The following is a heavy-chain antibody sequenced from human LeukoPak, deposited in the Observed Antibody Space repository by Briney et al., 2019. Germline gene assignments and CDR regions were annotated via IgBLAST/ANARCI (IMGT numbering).Heavy chain of an antibody. D-gene: IGHD5-18*01. J-gene: IGHJ3*02. Sequence: PGGSLRLSCAASGFTFDDYGMSWVRQAPGKGLEWVSGINWNGGSTGYADSVKGRFTISRDNAKNSLYLQMNSLRAEDTALYYCARVGYTAKAPHAFDIWGQGTMVTVSS. CDR1: GFTFDDYG. CDR3: ARVGYTAKAPHAFDI. V-gene: IGHV3-20*04. CDR2: INWNGGST.